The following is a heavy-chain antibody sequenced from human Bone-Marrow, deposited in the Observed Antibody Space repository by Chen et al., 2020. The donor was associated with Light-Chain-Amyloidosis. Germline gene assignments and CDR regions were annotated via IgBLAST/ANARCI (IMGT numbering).Heavy chain of an antibody. D-gene: IGHD5-18*01. V-gene: IGHV3-30*02. J-gene: IGHJ4*02. Sequence: VRLVASGGGVVRPGGSLRLSCTVSGFVFTTYGFQWVRQAPGKGLEWVSFVRFDGSDKYYADSVKGRFTISRDDSKNTLYLQMNSLRPEDTAVYYCAQLYSYGRPFKHWGQGTLVSVSS. CDR2: VRFDGSDK. CDR1: GFVFTTYG. CDR3: AQLYSYGRPFKH.